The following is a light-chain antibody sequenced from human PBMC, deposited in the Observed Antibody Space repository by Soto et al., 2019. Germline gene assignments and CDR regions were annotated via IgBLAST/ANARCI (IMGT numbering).Light chain of an antibody. Sequence: EIVLTQSPGTLSLSPGERAPLSCRASQSVSRTYLAWYQQTPGQAPRLLIYGASNRATGVPDRFSGSGSGTDFTLTIIALEPEDFAVYYCQQYYRSPFTFGQGTRLEIK. CDR2: GAS. CDR3: QQYYRSPFT. CDR1: QSVSRTY. J-gene: IGKJ5*01. V-gene: IGKV3-20*01.